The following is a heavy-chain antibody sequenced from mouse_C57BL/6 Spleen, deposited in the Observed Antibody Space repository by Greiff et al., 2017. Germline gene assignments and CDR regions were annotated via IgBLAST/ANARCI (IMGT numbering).Heavy chain of an antibody. J-gene: IGHJ3*01. CDR1: GYSITSGYY. CDR3: ARERGGYYPFAY. V-gene: IGHV3-6*01. CDR2: ISYDGSN. D-gene: IGHD2-3*01. Sequence: EVKLVESGPGLVKPSQSLSLTCSVTGYSITSGYYWNWIRQFPGNKLEWMGYISYDGSNNYNPSLKNRISITRDTSKNQFFLKLNSVTTEDTATYYCARERGGYYPFAYWGQGTLVTVSA.